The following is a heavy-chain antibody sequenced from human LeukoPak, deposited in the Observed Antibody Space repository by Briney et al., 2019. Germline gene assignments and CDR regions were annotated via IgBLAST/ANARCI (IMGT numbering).Heavy chain of an antibody. CDR3: AKDRPATPIAVAGTTVDY. V-gene: IGHV3-30*18. CDR2: ISYDGSNK. D-gene: IGHD6-19*01. CDR1: GFTFSSYG. J-gene: IGHJ4*02. Sequence: GGSLRLSCAASGFTFSSYGMHWVRQAPGKGLEWVAVISYDGSNKYYADSVKGRFTISRDNSKNTLYLQMNSLRAEDTAVYYCAKDRPATPIAVAGTTVDYWGQGTLVTVSS.